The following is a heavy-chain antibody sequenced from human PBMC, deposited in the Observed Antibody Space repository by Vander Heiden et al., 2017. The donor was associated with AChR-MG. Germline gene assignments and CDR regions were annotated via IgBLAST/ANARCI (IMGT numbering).Heavy chain of an antibody. CDR3: AKVLHQVVLYYFYGMDV. V-gene: IGHV3-23*01. CDR2: ISGSGART. J-gene: IGHJ6*02. Sequence: EVQLLESGGGLVQPGGSLILSCAASGLTFSTSALTWVRQAPGKGLGWFSSISGSGARTYYADSVKGRFTISRDNSKNTLYLQMSSLRDEDTALYYCAKVLHQVVLYYFYGMDVWGQGTTVTVSS. D-gene: IGHD2-15*01. CDR1: GLTFSTSA.